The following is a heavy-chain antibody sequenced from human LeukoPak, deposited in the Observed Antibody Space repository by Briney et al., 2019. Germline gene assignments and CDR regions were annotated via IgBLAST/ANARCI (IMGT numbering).Heavy chain of an antibody. D-gene: IGHD3-3*01. Sequence: GGSLRLSCATSGFTFNIFAMTWVRQPPGKGLEWVSTIGGGDTYYSGSVMGRFTISREDSKKTVYLQMNSLRAEATAAYYCAKDWIPYIRVLVCFDFWGQGTLVTVSS. J-gene: IGHJ4*02. CDR1: GFTFNIFA. CDR3: AKDWIPYIRVLVCFDF. V-gene: IGHV3-23*01. CDR2: IGGGDT.